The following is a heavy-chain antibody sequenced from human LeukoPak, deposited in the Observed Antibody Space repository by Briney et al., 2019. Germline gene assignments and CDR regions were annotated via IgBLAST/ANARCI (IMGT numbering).Heavy chain of an antibody. CDR1: GGSISSSSYY. CDR2: IYYSGST. CDR3: ARDVEMATINWFDP. V-gene: IGHV4-39*07. Sequence: SETLSLTCTVSGGSISSSSYYWGWIRQPPGKGLEWIGSIYYSGSTYYNPSLKSRVTISVDTPKNQFSLKLSSVTAADTAVYYCARDVEMATINWFDPWGQGTLVTVSS. D-gene: IGHD5-24*01. J-gene: IGHJ5*02.